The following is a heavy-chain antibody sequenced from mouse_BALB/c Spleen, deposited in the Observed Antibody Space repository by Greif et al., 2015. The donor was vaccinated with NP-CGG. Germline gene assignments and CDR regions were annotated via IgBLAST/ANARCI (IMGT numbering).Heavy chain of an antibody. V-gene: IGHV14-4*02. CDR2: IDPENGDT. D-gene: IGHD2-1*01. J-gene: IGHJ4*01. Sequence: EVQLQQSGAELVGSGASVKLSCTASGFNIKDYYMHWVKQRPEQGLEWIGWIDPENGDTEYAPKFQGKATMTADTSSNXAYLQLSSLTSEDTAVYYCNAYGNYMDYWGQGTSVTVSS. CDR3: NAYGNYMDY. CDR1: GFNIKDYY.